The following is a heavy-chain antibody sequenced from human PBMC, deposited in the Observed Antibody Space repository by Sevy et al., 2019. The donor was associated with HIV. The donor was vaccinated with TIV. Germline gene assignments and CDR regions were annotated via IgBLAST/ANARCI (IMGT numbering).Heavy chain of an antibody. CDR2: ISSSGSTI. Sequence: GGSLRLSCAASGFTFSDYYMSWIRQAPGKGLEWVSYISSSGSTIYYADSVKGRFTISRDNAKNSLYLQMNSLRAEDTAVYYCARISSLRHFDWQYYYYYGMDVWGQGTTVTVSS. D-gene: IGHD3-9*01. CDR3: ARISSLRHFDWQYYYYYGMDV. J-gene: IGHJ6*02. V-gene: IGHV3-11*01. CDR1: GFTFSDYY.